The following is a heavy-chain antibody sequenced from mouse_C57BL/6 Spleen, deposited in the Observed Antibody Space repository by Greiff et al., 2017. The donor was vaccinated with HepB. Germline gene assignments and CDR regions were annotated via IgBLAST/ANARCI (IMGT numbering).Heavy chain of an antibody. V-gene: IGHV1-76*01. CDR3: ARSDDGYYEGYFDY. J-gene: IGHJ2*01. Sequence: QVQLQQSGAELVRPGASVKLSCKASGYTFTDYYINWVKQRPGQGLEWIARIYPGSGNTYYNEKFKGKATLTAEKSSSTAYMQLSSLTSEDSAVYFCARSDDGYYEGYFDYWGQGTTLTVSS. CDR2: IYPGSGNT. D-gene: IGHD2-3*01. CDR1: GYTFTDYY.